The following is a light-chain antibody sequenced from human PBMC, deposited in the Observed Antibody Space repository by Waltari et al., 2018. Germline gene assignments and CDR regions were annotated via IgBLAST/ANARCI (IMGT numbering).Light chain of an antibody. J-gene: IGLJ3*02. CDR1: SSDVGTYDL. CDR2: DVN. V-gene: IGLV2-23*02. Sequence: QSALTQPASVSGSPGQSITISCTGTSSDVGTYDLVSWYQQHPGKATKLMIHDVNKRPSGVSPRFSGSKSGNTASLTISGLQAEDEADYYCCSFADSSASWVFGGGTKLTVL. CDR3: CSFADSSASWV.